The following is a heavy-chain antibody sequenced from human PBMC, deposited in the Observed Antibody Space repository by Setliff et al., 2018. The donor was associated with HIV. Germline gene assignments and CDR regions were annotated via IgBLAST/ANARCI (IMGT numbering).Heavy chain of an antibody. V-gene: IGHV3-15*01. CDR3: TTEKGGYYDFWSGYLNRPFDY. D-gene: IGHD3-3*01. CDR2: IKSKSDGGTT. CDR1: GFTFSNAW. J-gene: IGHJ4*02. Sequence: GESLKISCAASGFTFSNAWMSWVRQAPGKGLEWVGRIKSKSDGGTTDFAAPVKGRFTISRADSKNTLYLQMNSLKTEDTAVYYCTTEKGGYYDFWSGYLNRPFDYWGQGTRVTVSS.